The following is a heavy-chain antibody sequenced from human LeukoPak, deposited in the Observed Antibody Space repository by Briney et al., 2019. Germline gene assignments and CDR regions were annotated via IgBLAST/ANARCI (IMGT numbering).Heavy chain of an antibody. CDR3: ATASLWYSSGEWDYYFDY. CDR2: FDPEDGET. J-gene: IGHJ4*02. D-gene: IGHD6-19*01. Sequence: GASVKVFCKVSGYTLTELSMHWVRQSPGKGLEWMGGFDPEDGETIYAQKFQGRVTMTEDTSTDTAYMELSSLRSEDTAVYYCATASLWYSSGEWDYYFDYWGQGTLVTVSS. CDR1: GYTLTELS. V-gene: IGHV1-24*01.